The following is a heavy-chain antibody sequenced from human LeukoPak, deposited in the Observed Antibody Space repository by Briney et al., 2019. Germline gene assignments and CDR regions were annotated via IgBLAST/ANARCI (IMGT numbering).Heavy chain of an antibody. CDR3: ARGYSSGSSSYFDF. CDR1: GYTFTDYY. V-gene: IGHV1-2*02. Sequence: GASVKVSCKASGYTFTDYYMHWVRQAPGQGLEWMGWIIPNSGDTNYAQEFQGRVTMTRDTPISTAYMELSRLRSDDTAVYYCARGYSSGSSSYFDFWGQGSLVTVSS. D-gene: IGHD6-19*01. CDR2: IIPNSGDT. J-gene: IGHJ4*02.